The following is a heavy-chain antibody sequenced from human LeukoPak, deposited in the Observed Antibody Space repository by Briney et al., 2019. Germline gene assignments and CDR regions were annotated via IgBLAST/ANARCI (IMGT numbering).Heavy chain of an antibody. J-gene: IGHJ4*02. CDR1: GFTFSACA. V-gene: IGHV3-30*01. D-gene: IGHD3-3*01. Sequence: GGSLRLSCAASGFTFSACAMHWVRQAPGKGLEWVAVISYDGNNKYYADSVKGRFTISRDNSKNTMYLQMNSLRVEDTAMYYCASGGFYDFWSGYYTPFDYWGQGTLVTVSS. CDR2: ISYDGNNK. CDR3: ASGGFYDFWSGYYTPFDY.